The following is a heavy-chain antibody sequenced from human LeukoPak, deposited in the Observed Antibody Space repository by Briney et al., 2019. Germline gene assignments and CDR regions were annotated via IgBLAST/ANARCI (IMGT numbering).Heavy chain of an antibody. D-gene: IGHD5-18*01. Sequence: SFICSIIIYTHYADSVKAQFTISRDNPKNSLYLQMNSLRAEDTAVYYCARTRGYSYGYGYWGRVTLVTVSS. J-gene: IGHJ4*02. CDR2: ICSIIIYT. CDR3: ARTRGYSYGYGY. V-gene: IGHV3-11*06.